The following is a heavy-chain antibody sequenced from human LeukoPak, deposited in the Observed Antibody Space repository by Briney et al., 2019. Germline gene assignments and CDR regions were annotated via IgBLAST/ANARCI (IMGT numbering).Heavy chain of an antibody. V-gene: IGHV3-23*01. CDR2: ISGSGGST. D-gene: IGHD3-22*01. CDR1: VFTFSIYA. J-gene: IGHJ4*02. Sequence: PGGSLRLSCAASVFTFSIYAMSCVRHAPGKGLECVSAISGSGGSTYYADSVKGRFTISRDNSKNTLYLQMNSLRAEDTAVYYCAKYYYDSSGTLDFWGQGTLVTVPS. CDR3: AKYYYDSSGTLDF.